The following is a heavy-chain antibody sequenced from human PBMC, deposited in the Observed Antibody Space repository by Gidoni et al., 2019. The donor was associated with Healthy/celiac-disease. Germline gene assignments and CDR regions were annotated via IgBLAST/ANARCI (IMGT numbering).Heavy chain of an antibody. V-gene: IGHV4-30-4*01. Sequence: QVQLQESGPGLVKPSQTLSLTCPFSGGSIRSGDYYWSWIRQPPGKGLEWSGYIYYSGSTYYNPSLKSRVTRSVDTSKNQFALKLSSVTAADTAVYYCARDRGYGDYEVWFDPWGQGTLVTVSS. CDR2: IYYSGST. D-gene: IGHD4-17*01. CDR3: ARDRGYGDYEVWFDP. J-gene: IGHJ5*02. CDR1: GGSIRSGDYY.